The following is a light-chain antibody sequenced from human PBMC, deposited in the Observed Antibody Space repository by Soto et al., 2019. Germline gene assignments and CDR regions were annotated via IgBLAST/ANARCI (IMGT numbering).Light chain of an antibody. V-gene: IGKV3-11*01. Sequence: EIVLTQSPATLSLSPGERATLSCRASQIVYSDLAWYQQKPGQAPRLLIYDISSRATGTPVRFSGSGSETDFTLTISSLEPEDIAIYFCQQRSAWPLTFGGGSKVEI. J-gene: IGKJ4*01. CDR1: QIVYSD. CDR2: DIS. CDR3: QQRSAWPLT.